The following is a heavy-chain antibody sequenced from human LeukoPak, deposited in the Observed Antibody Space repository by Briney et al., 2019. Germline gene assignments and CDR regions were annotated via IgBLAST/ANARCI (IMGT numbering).Heavy chain of an antibody. D-gene: IGHD6-19*01. J-gene: IGHJ3*02. CDR3: AKGGEVQWLVRSAFDI. V-gene: IGHV3-23*01. CDR1: GFTFSSYA. Sequence: GGSLRLSCAASGFTFSSYAMSWVRQAPGKGLERVSAISGSGGSTNYADSVKGRFTISRDNSKNTLYLQMNSLRAEDTAVYYCAKGGEVQWLVRSAFDIWGQGTMVTVSS. CDR2: ISGSGGST.